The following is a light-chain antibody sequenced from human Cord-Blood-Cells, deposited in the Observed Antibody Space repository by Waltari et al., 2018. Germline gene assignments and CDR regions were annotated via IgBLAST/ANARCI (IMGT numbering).Light chain of an antibody. V-gene: IGKV1-39*01. CDR2: AAS. CDR3: QQSYSTPRT. J-gene: IGKJ1*01. CDR1: QSISSY. Sequence: DIQMTQSPSSLSASVGARVIITCRASQSISSYLNWYQQKPGKAPKLLIYAASSLQSGVPSRFSGSGSGTDFTLTISSLQPEDFATYYCQQSYSTPRTFGQGTKVEIK.